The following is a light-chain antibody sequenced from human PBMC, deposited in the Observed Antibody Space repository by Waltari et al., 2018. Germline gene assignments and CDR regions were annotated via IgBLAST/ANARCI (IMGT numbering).Light chain of an antibody. CDR2: LAT. Sequence: VVTQSPLSLPVTPGEPASIACRSSLNLLQSNGYRYLDWYVQQPGQSPQLLFYLATYRASGVPDRFTATASGTDFTLKISSVEAEDVGIYYCMQALQTPRTFGQGTKVEI. J-gene: IGKJ1*01. CDR3: MQALQTPRT. V-gene: IGKV2-28*01. CDR1: LNLLQSNGYRY.